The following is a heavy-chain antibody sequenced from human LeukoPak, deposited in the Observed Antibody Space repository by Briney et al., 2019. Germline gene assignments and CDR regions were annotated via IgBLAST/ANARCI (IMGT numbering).Heavy chain of an antibody. CDR1: GFSISTYW. J-gene: IGHJ4*02. CDR3: VRGVADSYGQFDN. D-gene: IGHD3-10*01. Sequence: GGSLSLSCAASGFSISTYWIHWVRQAPGKGLVWVSRINPDGSTTYYADSVKGRITISRDNAKNTLYLQMNSLRAEDTAVYYCVRGVADSYGQFDNWGQGTLVTVPS. CDR2: INPDGSTT. V-gene: IGHV3-74*01.